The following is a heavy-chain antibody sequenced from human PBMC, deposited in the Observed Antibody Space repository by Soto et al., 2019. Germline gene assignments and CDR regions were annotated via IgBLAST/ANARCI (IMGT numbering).Heavy chain of an antibody. V-gene: IGHV4-30-4*01. J-gene: IGHJ4*02. CDR3: ARADSSGYSYFDD. CDR2: IYYSGST. Sequence: SETLSLTCTVSGGSISSGDYYWSWIRQPPGTGLEWIGYIYYSGSTYYNPSLESRVTISVDTSKNQFSLKLSSVTAADTAVYYCARADSSGYSYFDDRGQGSLVTVSS. D-gene: IGHD3-22*01. CDR1: GGSISSGDYY.